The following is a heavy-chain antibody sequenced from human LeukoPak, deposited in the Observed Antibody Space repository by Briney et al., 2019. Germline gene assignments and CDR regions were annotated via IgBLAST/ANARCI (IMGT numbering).Heavy chain of an antibody. CDR3: ARSIGLTGGGVDV. CDR2: ITNGGSTI. V-gene: IGHV3-11*01. Sequence: GGALRVSCAASGFTFRDYNMNWVGQAPGRGREGVSYITNGGSTIHHADSVNGRFTISRDNAKKTLYLQMNSLRAEETAVYYCARSIGLTGGGVDVWGQGTTVTVSS. J-gene: IGHJ6*02. CDR1: GFTFRDYN. D-gene: IGHD3-9*01.